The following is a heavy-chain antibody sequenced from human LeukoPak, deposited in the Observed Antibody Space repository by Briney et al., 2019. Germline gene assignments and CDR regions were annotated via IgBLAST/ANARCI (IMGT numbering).Heavy chain of an antibody. Sequence: PSETLSLTCTVSGGSISSYYWSWIRQPAGKGLEWIGRIYTSGSTNYNPSLKSRVTMSVDTSKNQFSLKLSSVTAADTAVYYCARDGEEAVAGTIPHYYYGMDVWGQGTTVTVSS. CDR1: GGSISSYY. V-gene: IGHV4-4*07. J-gene: IGHJ6*02. D-gene: IGHD6-19*01. CDR3: ARDGEEAVAGTIPHYYYGMDV. CDR2: IYTSGST.